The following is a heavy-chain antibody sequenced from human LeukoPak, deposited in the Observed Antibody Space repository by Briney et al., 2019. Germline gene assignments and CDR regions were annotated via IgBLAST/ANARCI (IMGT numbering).Heavy chain of an antibody. CDR3: ASIAYCGGDCYSGGFFDY. Sequence: GGSLRLSCAASGITFSSYGMHWVRQAPGKGLEWVAFISYGGSNKYYADSVKGRFPISRDNSKNTLYLQMNSLRAEDTAVYYCASIAYCGGDCYSGGFFDYWGQGTLVTVSS. V-gene: IGHV3-30*03. D-gene: IGHD2-21*02. CDR2: ISYGGSNK. J-gene: IGHJ4*02. CDR1: GITFSSYG.